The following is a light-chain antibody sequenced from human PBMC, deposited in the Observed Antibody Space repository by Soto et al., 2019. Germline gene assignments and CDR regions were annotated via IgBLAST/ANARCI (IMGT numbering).Light chain of an antibody. V-gene: IGKV1-27*01. CDR3: QRYKSAST. CDR1: HDMSNY. Sequence: DIQMTQSPSSLSASVGDRVTITCRASHDMSNYLAWYQQKPGEVPNLLVYAASTLQSGVPSPFSGSGSGTDFTLTISSLQPEDVATYYCQRYKSASTFGPGTRLEI. J-gene: IGKJ5*01. CDR2: AAS.